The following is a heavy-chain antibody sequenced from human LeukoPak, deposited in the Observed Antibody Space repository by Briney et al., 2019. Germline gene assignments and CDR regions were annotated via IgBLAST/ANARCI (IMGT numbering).Heavy chain of an antibody. CDR1: GFTFSNYA. D-gene: IGHD3-3*01. J-gene: IGHJ4*02. CDR2: ISHDGSSE. V-gene: IGHV3-30*03. Sequence: GGSLRLSCAASGFTFSNYAMHWVRQAPGKGLEWVALISHDGSSEYYGDSMKGRFTISRDNSRNTFYLQMNSLRAEDTAVYYCASRFEWLSSFDYWGQGTLVTVSS. CDR3: ASRFEWLSSFDY.